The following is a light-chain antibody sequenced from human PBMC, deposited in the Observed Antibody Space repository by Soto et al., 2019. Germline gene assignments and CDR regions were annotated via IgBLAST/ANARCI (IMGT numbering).Light chain of an antibody. Sequence: QSALTQPASVTGSPGQSITISCTGTTSDVGGYDRVSWFQQYPGTAPKLMIYEVTNRPSGVSDRVSGSKSVNTASLTISGLQPEDEADYYCSSYTIKNTWVFGGGTKLTVL. CDR1: TSDVGGYDR. CDR3: SSYTIKNTWV. J-gene: IGLJ3*02. CDR2: EVT. V-gene: IGLV2-14*01.